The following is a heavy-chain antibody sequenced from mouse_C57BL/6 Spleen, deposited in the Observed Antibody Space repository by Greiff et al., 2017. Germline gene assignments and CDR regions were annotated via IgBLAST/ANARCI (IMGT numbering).Heavy chain of an antibody. CDR3: ARPSLYYYAMDY. CDR1: GYTFTDYN. D-gene: IGHD6-5*01. Sequence: EVQRVESGPELVKPGASVKMSCKASGYTFTDYNMHWVKQSHGKSLEWFGYINPNNGGTSYNQKFKGKATLTVNKSSSTAYMELRSLTSEESAVYYCARPSLYYYAMDYWGQGTSVTVSS. CDR2: INPNNGGT. V-gene: IGHV1-22*01. J-gene: IGHJ4*01.